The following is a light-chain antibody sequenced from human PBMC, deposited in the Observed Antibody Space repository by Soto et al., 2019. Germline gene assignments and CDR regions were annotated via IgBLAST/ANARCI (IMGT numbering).Light chain of an antibody. CDR2: EVS. V-gene: IGLV2-14*01. CDR3: SSFTGSTTWV. Sequence: QSVLTQPASLSGSPGQSITMFCTGTSNDVGGYNYVSWYQQHPGKAPKLTIYEVSNRPSGISSRFSGSKSANTASLTISGLQAEDEAEYYCSSFTGSTTWVFGGGTKLTVL. CDR1: SNDVGGYNY. J-gene: IGLJ3*02.